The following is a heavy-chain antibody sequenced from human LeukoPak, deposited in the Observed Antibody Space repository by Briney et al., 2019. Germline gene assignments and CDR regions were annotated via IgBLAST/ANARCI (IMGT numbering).Heavy chain of an antibody. CDR3: ASGPYDILTGARPANDY. Sequence: GSPRLSCAASGFTFSSYAMSWVRQAPGKGLEWIGEINHSGSTNYNPSLKSRVTISVDTSKNQFSLKLSSVTAADTAVYYCASGPYDILTGARPANDYWGQGTLVTVSS. CDR2: INHSGST. V-gene: IGHV4-34*01. CDR1: GFTFSSYA. J-gene: IGHJ4*02. D-gene: IGHD3-9*01.